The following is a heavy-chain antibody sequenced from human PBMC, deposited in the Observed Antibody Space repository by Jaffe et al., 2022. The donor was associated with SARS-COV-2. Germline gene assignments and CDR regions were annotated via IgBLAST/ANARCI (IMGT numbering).Heavy chain of an antibody. Sequence: QLQLQESGPGLVKPSETLSLTCTVSGGSISSSSYYWGWIRQPPGKGLEWIGSIYYSGSTYYNPSLKSRVTISVDTSKNQFSLKLSSVTAADTAVYYCARHPTYDFWSGYSRYFDYWGQGTLVTVSS. J-gene: IGHJ4*02. CDR3: ARHPTYDFWSGYSRYFDY. V-gene: IGHV4-39*01. CDR1: GGSISSSSYY. D-gene: IGHD3-3*01. CDR2: IYYSGST.